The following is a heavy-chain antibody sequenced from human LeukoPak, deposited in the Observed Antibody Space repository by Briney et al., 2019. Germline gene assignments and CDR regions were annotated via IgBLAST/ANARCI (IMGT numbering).Heavy chain of an antibody. V-gene: IGHV3-48*01. Sequence: GGSLRLSCAASGFAFSTYSMNWVRQAPGKGLEWVSYITSSSGSVYYADSVKGRFTISRDNAKNSLYLQMNSLRAEATAMYYCARILTTGPTVSYWGQGTLVTVSS. J-gene: IGHJ4*02. CDR2: ITSSSGSV. CDR3: ARILTTGPTVSY. CDR1: GFAFSTYS. D-gene: IGHD1-1*01.